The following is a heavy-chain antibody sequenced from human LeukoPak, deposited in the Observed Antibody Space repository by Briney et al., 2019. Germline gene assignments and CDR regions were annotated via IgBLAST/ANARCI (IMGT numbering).Heavy chain of an antibody. CDR1: GYTFTSYG. Sequence: ASVKVSCKASGYTFTSYGISWVRQAPGQGLEWMGWICAYNGNTNYAQKLQGRVTMTTDTSASTAYMELRSLRSDDTAVYYCARDRGYGDYFDYWGQGTLVTVSS. CDR3: ARDRGYGDYFDY. V-gene: IGHV1-18*01. J-gene: IGHJ4*02. CDR2: ICAYNGNT. D-gene: IGHD4-17*01.